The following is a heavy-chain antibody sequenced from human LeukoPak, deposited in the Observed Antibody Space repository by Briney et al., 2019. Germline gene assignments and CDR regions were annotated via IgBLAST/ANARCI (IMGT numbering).Heavy chain of an antibody. CDR2: INHSGST. Sequence: KPSETLSLTCAVYGGSFSGYYWSWIRQPPVKGLEWIGEINHSGSTNYNPSVKSRVTISVDTSKNQFSLKLSSVTAADTAVYYCARDPDCSGGSWSFDYWGQGTLVTVSS. D-gene: IGHD2-15*01. CDR3: ARDPDCSGGSWSFDY. CDR1: GGSFSGYY. V-gene: IGHV4-34*01. J-gene: IGHJ4*02.